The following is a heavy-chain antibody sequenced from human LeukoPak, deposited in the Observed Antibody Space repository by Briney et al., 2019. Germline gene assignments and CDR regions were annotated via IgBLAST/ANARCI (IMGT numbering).Heavy chain of an antibody. CDR3: ASLSMVYALFDY. CDR2: ISSSSSYI. D-gene: IGHD2-8*01. CDR1: GFTFSSYS. Sequence: GGSLRLSFAAFGFTFSSYSMNWVRRAPGKGLEWVSSISSSSSYIYYADSVKGRFTISRDNAKNSLYLQMNSLRAEDTAVYYCASLSMVYALFDYWGQGTLVTVSS. J-gene: IGHJ4*02. V-gene: IGHV3-21*01.